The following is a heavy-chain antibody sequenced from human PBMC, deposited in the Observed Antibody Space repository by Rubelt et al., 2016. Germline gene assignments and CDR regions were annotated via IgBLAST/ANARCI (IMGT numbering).Heavy chain of an antibody. V-gene: IGHV4-39*01. D-gene: IGHD6-19*01. CDR1: GGSISSSSYY. Sequence: QLQLQESGPGLVKPSETLSLTCTVSGGSISSSSYYWGWIRQPPGKGLEWIGSIYYSGSTYYNPSLKSRGTISVDTSKKQFSLNLGSVTAADTAVYYCARLSSGWYYFDYWGQGTLVTVSS. J-gene: IGHJ4*02. CDR3: ARLSSGWYYFDY. CDR2: IYYSGST.